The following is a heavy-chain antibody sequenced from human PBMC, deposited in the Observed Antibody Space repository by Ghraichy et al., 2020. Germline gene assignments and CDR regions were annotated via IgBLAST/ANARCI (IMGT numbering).Heavy chain of an antibody. J-gene: IGHJ6*02. CDR2: IYYSGST. V-gene: IGHV4-59*01. CDR1: GGSISSYY. D-gene: IGHD3-10*01. Sequence: SETLSLTCTVSGGSISSYYWSWIRQPPGKGLEWIGYIYYSGSTNYNPSLKSRVTISVDTSKNQFSLKLSSVTAADTAVYYCARVPAFWFRELPSYYYYGMDVWGQGTTVTVSS. CDR3: ARVPAFWFRELPSYYYYGMDV.